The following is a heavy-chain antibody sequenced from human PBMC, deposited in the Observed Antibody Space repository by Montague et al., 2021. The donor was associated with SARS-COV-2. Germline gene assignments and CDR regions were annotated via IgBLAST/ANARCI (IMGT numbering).Heavy chain of an antibody. J-gene: IGHJ6*02. CDR2: IDAVGNT. CDR3: ARDERRASKWSYGLDV. CDR1: GLTVSSNY. V-gene: IGHV3-53*01. D-gene: IGHD2-15*01. Sequence: SLRLSCAASGLTVSSNYLTWVPQAPGRGLEWVSFIDAVGNTYYADSVKGRFTVSRDNSKNTVYLQMNSLRVEDTAIYYCARDERRASKWSYGLDVWGPGTPVTVSS.